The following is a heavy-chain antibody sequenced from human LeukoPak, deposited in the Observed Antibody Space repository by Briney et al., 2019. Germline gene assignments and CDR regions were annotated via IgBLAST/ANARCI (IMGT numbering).Heavy chain of an antibody. V-gene: IGHV5-51*01. CDR2: IYHGDSDT. J-gene: IGHJ6*02. D-gene: IGHD2-2*01. Sequence: GESLKISCKGSGYNFNSYWIGWVRQMPGKGLEWMGIIYHGDSDTRYSLSFRGQVTVSADKSINTAYLQWSSLKASDTAVYYCARCYCSSSDCRTYYYAMDVWGQGTTVTVSS. CDR3: ARCYCSSSDCRTYYYAMDV. CDR1: GYNFNSYW.